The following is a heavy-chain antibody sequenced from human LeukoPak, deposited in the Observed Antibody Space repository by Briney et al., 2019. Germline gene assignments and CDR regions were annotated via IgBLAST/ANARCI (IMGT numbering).Heavy chain of an antibody. D-gene: IGHD2-2*01. CDR2: INHSGST. CDR1: GGSFSGYY. CDR3: AREIVVVPAAIQRYYYYGMDV. J-gene: IGHJ6*02. V-gene: IGHV4-34*01. Sequence: SSETLSLTCAVYGGSFSGYYWSWIRQPPGKGLEWIGEINHSGSTNYNPSLKSRVTISVDTSKNQFSLKLSSVTAADTAVYYCAREIVVVPAAIQRYYYYGMDVWGQGTTVTVSS.